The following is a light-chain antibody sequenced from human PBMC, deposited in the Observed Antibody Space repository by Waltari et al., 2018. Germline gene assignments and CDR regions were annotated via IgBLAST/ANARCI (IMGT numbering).Light chain of an antibody. CDR1: QRISRY. CDR2: GAY. J-gene: IGKJ1*01. V-gene: IGKV3-20*01. CDR3: QHHFRLPAT. Sequence: IMLTQSPGTLSLSPGESATLSCRASQRISRYLAWYQQKPGQAPRLLIYGAYTRATGIPDRFSGSGSGTDFSLTISGLEPEDSAVYYCQHHFRLPATFGQGTKVEIK.